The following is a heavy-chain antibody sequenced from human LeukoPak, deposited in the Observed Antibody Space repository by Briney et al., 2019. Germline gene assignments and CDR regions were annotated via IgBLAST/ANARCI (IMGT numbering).Heavy chain of an antibody. D-gene: IGHD3-16*01. CDR2: INHSGST. J-gene: IGHJ4*02. V-gene: IGHV4-34*01. CDR1: GGSFSGYY. Sequence: SETLSLTCAVYGGSFSGYYWSWIRQPPGKGLEWIGEINHSGSTNYNPSLKSRVTISVDTSKNQFSLKLSSVTAADTAVYYCARHSFGGMADFDYWGQGTLVTVSS. CDR3: ARHSFGGMADFDY.